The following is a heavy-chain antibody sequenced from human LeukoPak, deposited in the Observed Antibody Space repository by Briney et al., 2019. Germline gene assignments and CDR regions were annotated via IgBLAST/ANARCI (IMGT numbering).Heavy chain of an antibody. J-gene: IGHJ6*02. CDR2: ISSSGSTI. V-gene: IGHV3-48*04. CDR1: GFAFSSYN. D-gene: IGHD3-22*01. Sequence: GGSLRLSCAASGFAFSSYNMNWVRQAPGKGLEWVSYISSSGSTIYYADSVKGRFTISRDNAKNSLYLQMNSLRAEDTAVYYCASAYYYDSSFDNYYYYYGMDVWGQGTTVTVSS. CDR3: ASAYYYDSSFDNYYYYYGMDV.